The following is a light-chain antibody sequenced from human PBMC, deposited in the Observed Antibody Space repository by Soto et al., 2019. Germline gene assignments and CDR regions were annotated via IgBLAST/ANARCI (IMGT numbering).Light chain of an antibody. CDR1: QSISSW. J-gene: IGKJ4*01. V-gene: IGKV1-5*03. CDR2: KAS. Sequence: DIQMTQSPSTLSASVGDRVTITCRASQSISSWLAWYQQKPGKAPNLLIYKASSLESGVPSRFIGSGSGTEFTLISSSLQPDDFATYYSQQYNSYPLTFGGGTKVEIK. CDR3: QQYNSYPLT.